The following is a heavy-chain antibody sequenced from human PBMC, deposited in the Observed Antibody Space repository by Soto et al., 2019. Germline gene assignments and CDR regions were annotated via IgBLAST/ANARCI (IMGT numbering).Heavy chain of an antibody. CDR3: ARVGAVAAAGYFDY. Sequence: SVKVSCKASGGTFSSYAISWVRQAPGQGLEWMGGIIPIFGTANYAQKFQGRVTITADKSTSTAYMELSSLRSEDTAVYYCARVGAVAAAGYFDYWGQGTLVTVSS. CDR1: GGTFSSYA. D-gene: IGHD6-19*01. J-gene: IGHJ4*02. CDR2: IIPIFGTA. V-gene: IGHV1-69*06.